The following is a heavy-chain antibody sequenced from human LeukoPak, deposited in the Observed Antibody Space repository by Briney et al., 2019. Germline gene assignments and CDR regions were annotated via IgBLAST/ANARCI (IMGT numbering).Heavy chain of an antibody. V-gene: IGHV3-21*01. CDR3: ARGGGNYQGVDNWFDP. J-gene: IGHJ5*02. Sequence: GGSLRLSCAASGFTFSSYSMNWVRQAPGKGLEWVSSISSSSSYIYYSDSVKGRFTISRDNAKNSLYLQMNSLRAEDTAVYYCARGGGNYQGVDNWFDPWGQGTLVTVSS. CDR1: GFTFSSYS. CDR2: ISSSSSYI. D-gene: IGHD3-3*01.